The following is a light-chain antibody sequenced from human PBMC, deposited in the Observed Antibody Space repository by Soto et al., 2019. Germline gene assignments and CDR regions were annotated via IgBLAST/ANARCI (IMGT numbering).Light chain of an antibody. CDR2: GAS. V-gene: IGKV1-13*02. Sequence: AIQLTQSPYSLSASVGDRVTITCRASQGINSALAWYQQKPGKAPKLLIYGASSLESGVPSRFSGSGSGTDFTLTISSLQPEDFATYYCQQFNSFSITFGQGTRLEIK. J-gene: IGKJ5*01. CDR3: QQFNSFSIT. CDR1: QGINSA.